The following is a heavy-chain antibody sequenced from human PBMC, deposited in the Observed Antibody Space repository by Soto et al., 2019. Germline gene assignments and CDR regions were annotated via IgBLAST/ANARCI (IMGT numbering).Heavy chain of an antibody. CDR1: GFTFSSYA. V-gene: IGHV3-23*01. CDR3: AKRSSSSTFDY. D-gene: IGHD6-6*01. CDR2: ISGSDDST. J-gene: IGHJ4*02. Sequence: EVQLLESGGGLVQPGESLRLSCAASGFTFSSYAMSWVRQAPGKGLEWVSVISGSDDSTYYADSVKGRFTISRDNSKNTLDLQMSSLRAEDTAVYYCAKRSSSSTFDYWGQGSLVTGSS.